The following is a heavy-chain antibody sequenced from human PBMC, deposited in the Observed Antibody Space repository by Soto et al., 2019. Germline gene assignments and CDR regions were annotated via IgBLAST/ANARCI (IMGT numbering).Heavy chain of an antibody. J-gene: IGHJ4*02. V-gene: IGHV3-30-3*01. D-gene: IGHD3-22*01. CDR1: GFTFSSYA. CDR2: ISYDGSNK. CDR3: ARDLLGAPQFSSGDDY. Sequence: GGSLRLSCAASGFTFSSYAMHWVRQAPGKGLEWVAVISYDGSNKYYADSVKGRFTISRDNSKNTLYLQMNSLRAEDTAVYYCARDLLGAPQFSSGDDYWGQGTLVTVSS.